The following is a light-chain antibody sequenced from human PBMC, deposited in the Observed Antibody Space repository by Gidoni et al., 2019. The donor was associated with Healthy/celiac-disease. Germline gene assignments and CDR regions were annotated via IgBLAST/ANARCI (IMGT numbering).Light chain of an antibody. CDR3: QQYGSSPWT. J-gene: IGKJ1*01. CDR1: QSVSSSY. CDR2: GAS. V-gene: IGKV3-20*01. Sequence: EIVLTQSPGTLSLSPGERATLSCRASQSVSSSYLAWYQQKPGQAPRLLIYGASSRATGIPDRFSGSGSGTDFTLTISRLEPEDFAVYYCQQYGSSPWTFXQXTKMEIK.